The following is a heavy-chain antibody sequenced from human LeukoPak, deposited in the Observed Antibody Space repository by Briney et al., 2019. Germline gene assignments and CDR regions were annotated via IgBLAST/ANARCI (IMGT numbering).Heavy chain of an antibody. CDR3: ARVMVGDYVWGSYRHDEYYFDY. CDR2: INWNGGST. D-gene: IGHD3-16*02. Sequence: GGSLRLSCAASGFTFDDYGMSWVRQAPGKGLEWVSGINWNGGSTGYADSVKGRLTISRDNAKNSLYLQMNSLRAEDTALYYCARVMVGDYVWGSYRHDEYYFDYWGQGTLVTVSS. CDR1: GFTFDDYG. J-gene: IGHJ4*02. V-gene: IGHV3-20*04.